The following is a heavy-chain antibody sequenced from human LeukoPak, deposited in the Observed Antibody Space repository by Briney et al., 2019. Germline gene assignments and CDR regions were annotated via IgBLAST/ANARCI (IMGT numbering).Heavy chain of an antibody. Sequence: GGSLRLSCAAFGFTFSTYWMNWVRQAPGKGLEWVANIKQDGSEKYYVDSVKGRFTISRDNAKNSLFLQMNSLRAEDTAVYYCARDGSGDEFFDYWGRGTLVTVSS. V-gene: IGHV3-7*03. J-gene: IGHJ4*02. CDR2: IKQDGSEK. D-gene: IGHD5-12*01. CDR1: GFTFSTYW. CDR3: ARDGSGDEFFDY.